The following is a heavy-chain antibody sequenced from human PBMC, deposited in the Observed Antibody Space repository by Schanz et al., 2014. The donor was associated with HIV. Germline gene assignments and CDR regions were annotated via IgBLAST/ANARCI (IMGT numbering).Heavy chain of an antibody. D-gene: IGHD1-26*01. V-gene: IGHV3-30*03. CDR1: GFNFNSYG. CDR3: AREREESIAYYYYGMDV. J-gene: IGHJ6*02. CDR2: ISYDGTKK. Sequence: QEQLVESGGGVVQPGRSLRLSCVASGFNFNSYGMHWVRQAPGKGLEWVAVISYDGTKKHYADSVKGRITISRDNSKNTLYLQMNSLRAEDTAVYYCAREREESIAYYYYGMDVWGQGTTVTVSS.